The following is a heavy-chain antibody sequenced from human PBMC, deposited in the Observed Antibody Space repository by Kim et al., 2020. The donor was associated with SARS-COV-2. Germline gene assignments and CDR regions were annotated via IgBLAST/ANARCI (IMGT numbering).Heavy chain of an antibody. CDR2: WNY. CDR3: ARGLFYNS. V-gene: IGHV6-1*01. Sequence: WNYDYAVSVKSRIIINAYTSKNQFSMQLNSVTPEDTAVYYCARGLFYNSWGQGTLVTVSS. D-gene: IGHD3-22*01. J-gene: IGHJ4*02.